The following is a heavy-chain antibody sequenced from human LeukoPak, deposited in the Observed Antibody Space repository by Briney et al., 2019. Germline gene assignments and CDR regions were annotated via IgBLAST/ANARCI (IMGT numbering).Heavy chain of an antibody. CDR3: ARQSVGVITFDY. D-gene: IGHD3-22*01. J-gene: IGHJ4*02. CDR2: ISYSGST. CDR1: GDXISSSY. Sequence: SETLSLTCTFSGDXISSSYWSWIRQPPGKGLEWIGYISYSGSTNYNPSLKSRVTISVDTSKNQFSLKLTSVTAADTAVYYCARQSVGVITFDYWGQGTLVTVSS. V-gene: IGHV4-59*08.